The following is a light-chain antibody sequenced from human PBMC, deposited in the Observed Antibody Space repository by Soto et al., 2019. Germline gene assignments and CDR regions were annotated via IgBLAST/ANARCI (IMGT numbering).Light chain of an antibody. CDR1: QSLLSSNGYNY. J-gene: IGKJ1*01. Sequence: DIVMTQSPLSLPVTPGEPASISRRSSQSLLSSNGYNYLDWYLQKPGQSPQLLIYLGSNRGSGVPARFSGSGSGTDFTLEISRVEAEDVGIYHCMQALRAPPTFGQGTKVEI. CDR3: MQALRAPPT. V-gene: IGKV2-28*01. CDR2: LGS.